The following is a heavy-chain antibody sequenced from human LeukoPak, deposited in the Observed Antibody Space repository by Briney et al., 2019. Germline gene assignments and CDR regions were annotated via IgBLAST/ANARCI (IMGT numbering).Heavy chain of an antibody. CDR2: INHSGST. J-gene: IGHJ3*02. Sequence: SETLSLTCAVYGGSFRGYYWSWIRQPPGRGLEWIGEINHSGSTNYNPSLKSRVTISVDTSKNQFSLKLSSVTAADTAVYYCARGGIAVAGTGPAFDIWGQGTMVTVSS. CDR1: GGSFRGYY. V-gene: IGHV4-34*01. CDR3: ARGGIAVAGTGPAFDI. D-gene: IGHD6-19*01.